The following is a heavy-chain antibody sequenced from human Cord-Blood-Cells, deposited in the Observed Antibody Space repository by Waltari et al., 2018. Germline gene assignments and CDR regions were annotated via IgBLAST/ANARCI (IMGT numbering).Heavy chain of an antibody. CDR2: ISSSSSTI. Sequence: EVQLVEFGGGLVQHGGSLRLSCAASGFASSSYSMNWVRQAPRQGLEWVSYISSSSSTIYYADSVKGRFTISRDNAKNSLYLQMNSLRDEDTAVYYCARDSGYCSGGSCYYDAFDIWGQGTMVTVSS. CDR3: ARDSGYCSGGSCYYDAFDI. CDR1: GFASSSYS. V-gene: IGHV3-48*02. J-gene: IGHJ3*02. D-gene: IGHD2-15*01.